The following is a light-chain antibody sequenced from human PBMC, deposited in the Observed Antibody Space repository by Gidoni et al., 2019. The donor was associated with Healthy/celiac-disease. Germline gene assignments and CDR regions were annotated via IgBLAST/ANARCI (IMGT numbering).Light chain of an antibody. V-gene: IGKV3-11*01. CDR1: QSVSSY. J-gene: IGKJ2*01. Sequence: EIVLTQSPATLSLYPGERATLSCRASQSVSSYLAWYQQKPGQAPRLLIYDASNRATGIPARSSGSGSGTDFTLTISSLEPEDFAVYYCQQRSNWPPYTFGQGTKLEIK. CDR2: DAS. CDR3: QQRSNWPPYT.